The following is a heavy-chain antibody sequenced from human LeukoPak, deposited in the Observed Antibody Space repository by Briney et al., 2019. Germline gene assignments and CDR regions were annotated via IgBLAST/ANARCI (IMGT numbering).Heavy chain of an antibody. Sequence: GGSLRLSCAAYGFTFSSYWMSWVRQAPGKGLEWVANIKQDGSEKYYVDSVKGRFTISRDNAKNSLYLQMNSLRAEDTAVYYCPRDHRGSGWLYYYYYYMDVWGKGTTVTVSS. V-gene: IGHV3-7*01. CDR1: GFTFSSYW. J-gene: IGHJ6*03. CDR2: IKQDGSEK. D-gene: IGHD6-19*01. CDR3: PRDHRGSGWLYYYYYYMDV.